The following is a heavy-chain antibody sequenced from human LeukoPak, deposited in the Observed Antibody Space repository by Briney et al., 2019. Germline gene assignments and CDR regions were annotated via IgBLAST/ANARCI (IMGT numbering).Heavy chain of an antibody. Sequence: GGSLRLSCAASGFTFSTYEMHWVRQAPGKGLEWVSDISSRGSTVYYADSVKGRFTTSRDNAKNFLYLQMHSLRAEDTAVYYCSLLAVASSQDYWGQGTLVTVSS. V-gene: IGHV3-48*03. CDR1: GFTFSTYE. D-gene: IGHD6-19*01. CDR2: ISSRGSTV. CDR3: SLLAVASSQDY. J-gene: IGHJ4*02.